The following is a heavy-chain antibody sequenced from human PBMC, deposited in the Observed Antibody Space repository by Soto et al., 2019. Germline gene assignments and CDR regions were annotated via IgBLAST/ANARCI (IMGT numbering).Heavy chain of an antibody. V-gene: IGHV3-74*01. D-gene: IGHD1-1*01. J-gene: IGHJ4*02. CDR2: ISGDRSST. Sequence: GGSLRLSCAASGFSFSDYWMHWVRQVPGKGLVWVSRISGDRSSTNYADSVKGRFTISRDNAKNTLYVQMNSLRAEDTAVYYCARGIGYSAQDYWGQGTPVTVSS. CDR3: ARGIGYSAQDY. CDR1: GFSFSDYW.